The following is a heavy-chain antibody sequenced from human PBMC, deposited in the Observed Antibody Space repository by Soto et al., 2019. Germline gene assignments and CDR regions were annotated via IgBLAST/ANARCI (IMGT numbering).Heavy chain of an antibody. D-gene: IGHD3-22*01. V-gene: IGHV4-30-2*01. CDR1: GGSIIIDGYS. J-gene: IGHJ5*02. CDR3: ARGRGLMGWFDP. Sequence: TLSLTCAVYGGSIIIDGYSWIWIREPAGKGLEWFGQIFNHGSPYCNPTVESQVTISVDGSKNQFALKLSSVTAADTAVYYCARGRGLMGWFDPWGRGNLVTVSS. CDR2: IFNHGSP.